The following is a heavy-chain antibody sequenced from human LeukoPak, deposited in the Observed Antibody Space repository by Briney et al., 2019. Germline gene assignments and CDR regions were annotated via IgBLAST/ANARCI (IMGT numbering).Heavy chain of an antibody. V-gene: IGHV3-23*01. CDR2: ITKSGDST. D-gene: IGHD3-9*01. CDR1: GFTFSAFG. Sequence: GGALRLSCAASGFTFSAFGMNWVRQAPGKGLEWVSTITKSGDSTYYVDSVKGRFTISRDNSKNTLYLQMNSLRAEDTAKYYCTKDYCGKFCSAVWGQGTTVTVSS. J-gene: IGHJ6*02. CDR3: TKDYCGKFCSAV.